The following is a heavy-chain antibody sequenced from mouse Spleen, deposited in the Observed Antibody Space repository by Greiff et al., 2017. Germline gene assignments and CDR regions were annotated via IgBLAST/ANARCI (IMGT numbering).Heavy chain of an antibody. CDR3: ARETMIKTFDY. CDR2: IYPGDGDT. CDR1: GYAFSSSW. V-gene: IGHV1-82*01. D-gene: IGHD2-4*01. J-gene: IGHJ2*01. Sequence: QVQLKQSGPELVKPGASVKISCKASGYAFSSSWMNWVKQRPGKGLEWIGRIYPGDGDTNYNGKFKGKATLTADKSSSTAYMQLSSLTSEDSAVYFCARETMIKTFDYWGQGTTLTVSS.